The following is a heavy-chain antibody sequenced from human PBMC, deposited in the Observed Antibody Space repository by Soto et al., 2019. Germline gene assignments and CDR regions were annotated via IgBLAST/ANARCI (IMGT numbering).Heavy chain of an antibody. CDR1: GNSISTTNW. Sequence: SETLSLTCVVSGNSISTTNWWSWVRQSPGQGLEWIGEINHSGTTKYNPSLESRINLSVDTSKKQFSLKMFSVTAADTAIYYCARGWRFDPWGQGTQVTVSS. J-gene: IGHJ5*02. CDR2: INHSGTT. D-gene: IGHD1-1*01. CDR3: ARGWRFDP. V-gene: IGHV4-4*02.